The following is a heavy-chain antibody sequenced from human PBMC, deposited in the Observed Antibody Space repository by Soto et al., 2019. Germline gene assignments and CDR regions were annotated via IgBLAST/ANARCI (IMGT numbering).Heavy chain of an antibody. CDR3: ARYRREAVAGYTLDN. Sequence: SETLSLTCAVSGGSISSNYWTWIRQPPGKGLEWIGYVYNSGSTNYNPSLKSRVTISEDTSKSQFSLKVNSMTAADTAVYYCARYRREAVAGYTLDNWGQGILVTVS. V-gene: IGHV4-59*01. J-gene: IGHJ4*02. CDR2: VYNSGST. D-gene: IGHD6-13*01. CDR1: GGSISSNY.